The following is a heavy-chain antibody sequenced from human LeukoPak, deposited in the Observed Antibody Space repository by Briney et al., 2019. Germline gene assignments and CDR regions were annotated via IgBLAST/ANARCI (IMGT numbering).Heavy chain of an antibody. CDR1: GFTFSSYA. D-gene: IGHD3-10*01. J-gene: IGHJ6*03. CDR3: AKGFSYGSGSYYNVGYYYMDV. V-gene: IGHV3-23*01. CDR2: ISGSGGST. Sequence: PGGSLRLSCAASGFTFSSYAMSWVRQAPGKGLEWVSAISGSGGSTYYADSVKGRFTISRDNSKNTLYLQMNSLRAEDTAVYYCAKGFSYGSGSYYNVGYYYMDVWGKGTTVTVSS.